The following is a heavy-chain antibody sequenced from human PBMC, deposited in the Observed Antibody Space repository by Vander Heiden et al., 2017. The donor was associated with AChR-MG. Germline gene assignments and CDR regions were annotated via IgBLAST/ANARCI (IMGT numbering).Heavy chain of an antibody. J-gene: IGHJ5*02. V-gene: IGHV4-39*01. CDR3: ARKKGDTYYYDSSGPRPHWFDP. Sequence: QLQLQESGPGLVKPSETLSLTCPVSGGSISSSSYYWGWTRPPPGKGLEWIGSIYYSGSTYYNPSLKSRVTISVDTSKNQFSLKLSSVTAADTAVYYCARKKGDTYYYDSSGPRPHWFDPWGQGTLVTVSS. CDR2: IYYSGST. D-gene: IGHD3-22*01. CDR1: GGSISSSSYY.